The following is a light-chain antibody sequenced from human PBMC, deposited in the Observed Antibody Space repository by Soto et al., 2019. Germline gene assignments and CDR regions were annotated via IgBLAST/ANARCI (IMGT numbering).Light chain of an antibody. CDR1: QSSSSW. V-gene: IGKV1-5*03. CDR3: QQYHTWWT. CDR2: KAA. J-gene: IGKJ1*01. Sequence: DIQMTQSPSTLSASVGDRITITGRASQSSSSWLAWYQQKPGKAPKILSNKAASLESGVPSRFSGSGSGTEFTLTLSSLQPDDFATYYCQQYHTWWTFGKRTKVEI.